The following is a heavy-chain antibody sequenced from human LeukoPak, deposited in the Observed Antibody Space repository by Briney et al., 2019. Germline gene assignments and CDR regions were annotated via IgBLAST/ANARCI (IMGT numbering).Heavy chain of an antibody. D-gene: IGHD3-3*01. CDR1: GGTFSSCT. Sequence: SVKVSCKASGGTFSSCTISWVRQAPGQGLEWMGRIIPILGIANYAQKFQGRVTITADKSTSTAYMELSSLRSEDTAVYYCASGLRFLEWLPVDYWGHGTLVTVSS. V-gene: IGHV1-69*02. J-gene: IGHJ4*01. CDR2: IIPILGIA. CDR3: ASGLRFLEWLPVDY.